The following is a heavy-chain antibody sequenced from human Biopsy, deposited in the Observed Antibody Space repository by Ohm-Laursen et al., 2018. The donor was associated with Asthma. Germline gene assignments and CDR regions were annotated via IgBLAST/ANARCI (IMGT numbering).Heavy chain of an antibody. CDR1: GFTFGDYW. CDR3: ARTFHFWSPYHAEHYQL. Sequence: SLRLFCAASGFTFGDYWMSWVRQVPGQGLEWVANIKHDGSEKNHVDSLKGRFTISRDNAKNLLFLQMNSLRAEDTAVYYCARTFHFWSPYHAEHYQLWGQGTLATVSS. D-gene: IGHD3-3*01. V-gene: IGHV3-7*01. CDR2: IKHDGSEK. J-gene: IGHJ1*01.